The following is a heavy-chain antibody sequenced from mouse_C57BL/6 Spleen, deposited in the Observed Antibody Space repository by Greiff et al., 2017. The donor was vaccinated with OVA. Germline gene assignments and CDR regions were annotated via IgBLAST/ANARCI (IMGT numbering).Heavy chain of an antibody. V-gene: IGHV5-4*03. CDR2: ISDGGSYT. J-gene: IGHJ1*03. D-gene: IGHD2-5*01. Sequence: EVKLVESGGGLVKPGGSLKLSCAASGFTFSSYAMSWVRQTPEKRLEWVATISDGGSYTYYPDNVKGRFTISRDNAKNNLYLQMSHLKSEDTAMYYCARVENSNYPYWYFDVWGTGTTVTVSS. CDR3: ARVENSNYPYWYFDV. CDR1: GFTFSSYA.